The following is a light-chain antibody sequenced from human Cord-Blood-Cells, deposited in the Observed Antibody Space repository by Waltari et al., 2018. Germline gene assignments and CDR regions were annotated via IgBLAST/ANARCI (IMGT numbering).Light chain of an antibody. Sequence: EIVLTQSPATLSLSPGESATLSCRASQSVSSHLAWYQQKPGQAPRLLIYDASNRATGIPARFSGSGSGTDFTLTISSLETEDFAVYYCQQRSNWPPITFGQGTRLEIK. J-gene: IGKJ5*01. V-gene: IGKV3-11*01. CDR3: QQRSNWPPIT. CDR2: DAS. CDR1: QSVSSH.